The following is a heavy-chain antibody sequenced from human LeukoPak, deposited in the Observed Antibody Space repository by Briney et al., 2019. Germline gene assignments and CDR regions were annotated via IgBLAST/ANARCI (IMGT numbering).Heavy chain of an antibody. CDR2: FDPEDGET. CDR3: ARVSDWAEYFQH. V-gene: IGHV1-24*01. Sequence: ASVKVSCKVSGYTLTELSMHWVRQAPGKGLEWMGGFDPEDGETIYAQKFQGRVTMTRDTSTSTVYMELSSLRSEDTAVYYCARVSDWAEYFQHWGQGTLVTVSS. D-gene: IGHD6-19*01. J-gene: IGHJ1*01. CDR1: GYTLTELS.